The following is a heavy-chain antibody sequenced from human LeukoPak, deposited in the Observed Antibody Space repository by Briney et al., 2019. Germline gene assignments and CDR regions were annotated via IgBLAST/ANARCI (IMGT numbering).Heavy chain of an antibody. V-gene: IGHV3-66*01. J-gene: IGHJ4*02. CDR2: IYSGGST. Sequence: GGSLRLSCAASGFTVSSNYMSWVRQAPGKGLEWVSVIYSGGSTYYADSVKGRFTISRDNSKNTLYLQMNSLRAEDTAVYYCARGKQWLLPNYFDYWGQGTLVTVSS. D-gene: IGHD6-19*01. CDR3: ARGKQWLLPNYFDY. CDR1: GFTVSSNY.